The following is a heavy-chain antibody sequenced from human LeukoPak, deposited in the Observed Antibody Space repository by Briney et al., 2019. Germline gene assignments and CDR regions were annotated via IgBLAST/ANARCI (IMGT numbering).Heavy chain of an antibody. V-gene: IGHV4-30-4*07. D-gene: IGHD4-17*01. Sequence: SETLSLTCAVSGGSISSGGYSWSWIRQPPGKGLEWIGYIYYSGSTYYNPSLKSRVTISVDTSKNQFSLKLSSVTAADTAVYYCAREWRLLWGDYVLIFDYWGQGTLVTVSS. CDR2: IYYSGST. CDR1: GGSISSGGYS. J-gene: IGHJ4*02. CDR3: AREWRLLWGDYVLIFDY.